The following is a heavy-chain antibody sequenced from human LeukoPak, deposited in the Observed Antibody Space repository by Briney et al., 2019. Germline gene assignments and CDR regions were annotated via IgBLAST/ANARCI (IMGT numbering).Heavy chain of an antibody. CDR2: VYYSGST. CDR1: GDSISRYY. D-gene: IGHD3-16*01. V-gene: IGHV4-59*08. CDR3: ARSGYAFGADAYDI. Sequence: PSETLSLTCTVSGDSISRYYWGWIRQAPGKGLEWIGYVYYSGSTQYNPSLNSRVTISVATSKKQFPLRLTSVTAADTAVYYCARSGYAFGADAYDIWGQGAMVAVPS. J-gene: IGHJ3*02.